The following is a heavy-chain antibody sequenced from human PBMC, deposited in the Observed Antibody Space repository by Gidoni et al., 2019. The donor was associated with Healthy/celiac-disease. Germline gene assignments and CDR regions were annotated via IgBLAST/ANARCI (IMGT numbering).Heavy chain of an antibody. CDR3: ARDAIVGATADAFDI. D-gene: IGHD1-26*01. CDR2: INSDGSST. V-gene: IGHV3-74*01. J-gene: IGHJ3*02. Sequence: EVQLVESGGGLVQPGGSLRLSCAASGFPFSSYWMHWVRQAPGKGLVWVSRINSDGSSTSYADSVKGRFTISRDNAKNTLYLQMNSLRAEDTAVYYCARDAIVGATADAFDIWGQGTMVTVSS. CDR1: GFPFSSYW.